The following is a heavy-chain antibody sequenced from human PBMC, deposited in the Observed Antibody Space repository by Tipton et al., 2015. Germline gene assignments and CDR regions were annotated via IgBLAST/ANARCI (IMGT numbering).Heavy chain of an antibody. V-gene: IGHV4-39*01. J-gene: IGHJ5*01. CDR1: GASISTSTDY. CDR2: FYFRGNT. Sequence: LRLSCTVSGASISTSTDYWGWIRQPPGRGLEWIGTFYFRGNTSYNPSLKSRVTIFVDASKNQFSLNLTFVTAADTAMYYCARGGGDDYIWGSSRFDSWGQGILVTVSS. D-gene: IGHD3-16*02. CDR3: ARGGGDDYIWGSSRFDS.